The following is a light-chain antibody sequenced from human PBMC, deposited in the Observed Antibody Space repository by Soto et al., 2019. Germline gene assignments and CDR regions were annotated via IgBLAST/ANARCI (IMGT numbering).Light chain of an antibody. CDR3: LQYSTWPPLYT. V-gene: IGKV3-15*01. CDR2: DAS. J-gene: IGKJ2*01. CDR1: QAVSSY. Sequence: EIVMTQSPAALSVSLGERVNLTCRASQAVSSYLAWYQQKPGQAPRLLISDASTRATDIPDRFSGSGSGTDFTLTISSLQSSDLAVYYCLQYSTWPPLYTFGQGTKLEIK.